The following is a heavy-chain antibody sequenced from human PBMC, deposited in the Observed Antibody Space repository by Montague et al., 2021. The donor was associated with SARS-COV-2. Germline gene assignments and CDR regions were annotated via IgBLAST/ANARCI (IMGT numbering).Heavy chain of an antibody. Sequence: SETLSLTCGVSGGPLSGYFWSWIRQTPGKGLEWIGEISHGGATKYNPTLKSRATVSVDTSRNQFSLKLNSVTAADTGVYYCARHGPFVVVTAVHDTFDIWGQGTMVTVSP. CDR3: ARHGPFVVVTAVHDTFDI. CDR2: ISHGGAT. D-gene: IGHD2-21*02. CDR1: GGPLSGYF. V-gene: IGHV4-34*01. J-gene: IGHJ3*02.